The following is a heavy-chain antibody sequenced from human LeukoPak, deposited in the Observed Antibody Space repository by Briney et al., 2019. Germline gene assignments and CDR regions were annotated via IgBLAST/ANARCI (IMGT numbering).Heavy chain of an antibody. CDR3: AKGKFGDPLNY. J-gene: IGHJ4*02. Sequence: PGGSLRLSCAASGFTFSNYGMSWVRQAPGKGLEWVSVMYSGGDTYYADSVKGRFTISKDNSENTVDLLMNSVRAEDTALYYCAKGKFGDPLNYWGQGTLVAVSS. CDR2: MYSGGDT. V-gene: IGHV3-23*03. CDR1: GFTFSNYG. D-gene: IGHD3-10*01.